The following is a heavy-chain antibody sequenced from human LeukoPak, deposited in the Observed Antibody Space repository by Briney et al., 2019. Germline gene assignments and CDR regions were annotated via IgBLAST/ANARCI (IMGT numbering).Heavy chain of an antibody. CDR3: ARGGPYGDYAYYYYLDV. D-gene: IGHD4-17*01. Sequence: GASVKVSCKASGYTFTAYYMHWVRQAPGQGLEWMGRINPNSGGTNCAQKFQGRVTMTRDTSISTAYMELSRLRSDDTAVYYRARGGPYGDYAYYYYLDVWGKGTTVTVSS. CDR1: GYTFTAYY. V-gene: IGHV1-2*06. J-gene: IGHJ6*03. CDR2: INPNSGGT.